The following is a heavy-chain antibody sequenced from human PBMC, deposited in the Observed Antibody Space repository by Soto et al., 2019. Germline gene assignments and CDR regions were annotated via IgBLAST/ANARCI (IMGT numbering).Heavy chain of an antibody. CDR3: ATGGYCSGGSRYSKIEY. CDR1: GYTFTGYG. V-gene: IGHV1-18*01. J-gene: IGHJ4*02. Sequence: QVQLVQSGAEVKKPGDSMKVSCKASGYTFTGYGISWVRQAPGQGLEWMGWISAYNGNTNYARELQGRVTMTTDTYTITADMELGGLRSDGAAVYYCATGGYCSGGSRYSKIEYWGQGTLVTVSS. D-gene: IGHD2-15*01. CDR2: ISAYNGNT.